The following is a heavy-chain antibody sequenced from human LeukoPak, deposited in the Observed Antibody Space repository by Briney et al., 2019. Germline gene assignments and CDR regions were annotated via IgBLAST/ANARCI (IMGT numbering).Heavy chain of an antibody. CDR3: ARSEGYCSGGSCYGGYYFDY. CDR2: IYPVDSDT. Sequence: GEPLKISCKGSGYSFTSYWIGWVRQMPGKGREWMGIIYPVDSDTRYSPSFQGQVTISADKSISTAYLQWSSLKASDTAMYYCARSEGYCSGGSCYGGYYFDYWGQGTLVTVSS. V-gene: IGHV5-51*01. CDR1: GYSFTSYW. J-gene: IGHJ4*02. D-gene: IGHD2-15*01.